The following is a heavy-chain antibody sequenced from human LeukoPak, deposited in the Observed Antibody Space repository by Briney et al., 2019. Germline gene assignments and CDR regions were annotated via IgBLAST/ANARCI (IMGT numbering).Heavy chain of an antibody. D-gene: IGHD3-22*01. CDR2: ISMSSSFI. J-gene: IGHJ3*02. CDR3: ANPTSSGYYISAFDI. V-gene: IGHV3-21*04. Sequence: GGSLRLSCAASGFTFRSYSMNWVRQAPGRGLEWVSSISMSSSFIYYAESLKGRFSISRDNAKNSLYLQMNSLRGEDTALYYCANPTSSGYYISAFDIWGQGTMVTVSS. CDR1: GFTFRSYS.